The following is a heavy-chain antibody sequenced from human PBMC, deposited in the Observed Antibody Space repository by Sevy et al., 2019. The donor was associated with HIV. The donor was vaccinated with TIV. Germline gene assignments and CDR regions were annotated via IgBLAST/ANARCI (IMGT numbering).Heavy chain of an antibody. V-gene: IGHV1-69*13. Sequence: ASVKVSCKASGGTFSSYAISWVRQAPGQGLEWMGGIIPIFGTANYAQKFQGRVTITADESTSTAYMELNSLRSEDTAVYYCARFVRTTYDSSGYAGYWGQGTLVTVSS. CDR3: ARFVRTTYDSSGYAGY. CDR1: GGTFSSYA. D-gene: IGHD3-22*01. J-gene: IGHJ4*02. CDR2: IIPIFGTA.